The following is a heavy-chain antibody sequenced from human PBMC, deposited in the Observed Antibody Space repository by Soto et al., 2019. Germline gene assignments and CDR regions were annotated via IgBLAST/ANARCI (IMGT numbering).Heavy chain of an antibody. CDR3: ARDAYSSSPDFDY. CDR2: INSDGSST. J-gene: IGHJ4*02. D-gene: IGHD6-6*01. CDR1: GFTFSSYW. V-gene: IGHV3-74*01. Sequence: GGSLXLSCAASGFTFSSYWMHWVRQAPGKGLVWVSRINSDGSSTSYADSVKGRFTISRDNAKNTLYLQMNSLRAEDTAVYYCARDAYSSSPDFDYWGQGTLVCVSS.